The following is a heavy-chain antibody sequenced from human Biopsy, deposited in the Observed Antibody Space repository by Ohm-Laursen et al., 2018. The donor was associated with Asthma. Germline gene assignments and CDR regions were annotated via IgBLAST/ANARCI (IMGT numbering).Heavy chain of an antibody. CDR2: VSSSGSTT. D-gene: IGHD3-10*01. V-gene: IGHV3-11*01. CDR3: AKDERLYYGSDSKYMQPVPLGD. Sequence: SLRLSCAASGFSFSDYYMTWMRQAPGKGLEWVSSVSSSGSTTYPAESVKGRFTISRDNAQKSLFLQMGSLRAEDMAVYYCAKDERLYYGSDSKYMQPVPLGDWGQGTLVIVSA. CDR1: GFSFSDYY. J-gene: IGHJ4*02.